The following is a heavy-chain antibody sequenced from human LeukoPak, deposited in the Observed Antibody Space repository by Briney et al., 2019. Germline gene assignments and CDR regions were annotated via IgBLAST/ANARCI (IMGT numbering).Heavy chain of an antibody. J-gene: IGHJ4*02. V-gene: IGHV3-74*01. CDR1: GFTFSSYW. D-gene: IGHD6-13*01. CDR3: ARGTVGAPGFDY. CDR2: INPGGNKK. Sequence: GGSLRLSCAASGFTFSSYWMHWFRQVPGKGLVWVSEINPGGNKKNYADSVWGRFTVSRDNAKDTVYLQMDRVSVGDTAVYYCARGTVGAPGFDYWGQGTLVSVSS.